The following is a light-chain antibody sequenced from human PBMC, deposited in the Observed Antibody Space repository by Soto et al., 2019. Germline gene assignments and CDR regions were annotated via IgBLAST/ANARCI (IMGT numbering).Light chain of an antibody. J-gene: IGKJ1*01. V-gene: IGKV3-20*01. Sequence: EIVLTQSPGTLSVSPGERATLSCRASQSITNNYLAWYQQKPGQAPRVLIYGASSRATGIPDRFSGSGSGTDFTLTISRLQPEDFGVYYCQQSGSSPWTFGQGTKVEIK. CDR2: GAS. CDR3: QQSGSSPWT. CDR1: QSITNNY.